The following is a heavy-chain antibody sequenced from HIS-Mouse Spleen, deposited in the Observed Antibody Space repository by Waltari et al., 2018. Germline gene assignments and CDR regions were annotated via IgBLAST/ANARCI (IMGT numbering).Heavy chain of an antibody. CDR2: IYYSGSP. Sequence: QLQLQESGPGLVKPSETLSLTCTVSGGSISSSSYYWGWIRQPPGKGLEWIGSIYYSGSPYYNPSLKRRVTISVDTSKNQFSLKLGSVTAADTAVYYCARKRTASGWFDPWGQGTLVTVSS. D-gene: IGHD2-21*02. V-gene: IGHV4-39*01. CDR3: ARKRTASGWFDP. CDR1: GGSISSSSYY. J-gene: IGHJ5*02.